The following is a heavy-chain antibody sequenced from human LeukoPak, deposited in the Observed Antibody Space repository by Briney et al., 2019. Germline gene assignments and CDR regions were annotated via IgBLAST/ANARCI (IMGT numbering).Heavy chain of an antibody. CDR3: ARTDGGSYYH. J-gene: IGHJ5*02. CDR2: IFHSGTT. Sequence: SETLSLTCAVSGGSISSYTWWSWVRPPPGKGLEWIGEIFHSGTTNYNPSLKSRVTISVDKSKNQFSLKLSSVTAADTAVYYCARTDGGSYYHWGQGTLVTVSS. V-gene: IGHV4-4*02. CDR1: GGSISSYTW. D-gene: IGHD1-26*01.